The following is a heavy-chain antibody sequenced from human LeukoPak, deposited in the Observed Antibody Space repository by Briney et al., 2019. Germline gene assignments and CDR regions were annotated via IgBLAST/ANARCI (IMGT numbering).Heavy chain of an antibody. J-gene: IGHJ4*02. CDR3: ARDPDRSGWSTFEY. CDR1: GFTLRIYW. CDR2: INSDGIST. Sequence: GGSLRLSCAASGFTLRIYWMHWVRQAPGKGLVWVSRINSDGISTTYADSVKGRFTISRDNAKNTLYLQMNSLRAEDTAVYYCARDPDRSGWSTFEYWGQGTLVTVSS. D-gene: IGHD6-19*01. V-gene: IGHV3-74*01.